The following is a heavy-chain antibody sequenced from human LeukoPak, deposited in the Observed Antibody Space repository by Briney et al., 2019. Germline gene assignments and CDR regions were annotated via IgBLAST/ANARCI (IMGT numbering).Heavy chain of an antibody. CDR1: GGSISSGGYY. Sequence: PSETLSLTCTVSGGSISSGGYYWSWIRQHPGKGLEWIGYIYYSGSTYYNPSLKSRVTISVDTSKNQFSLKLSSVTAADTAVYYCARVGLITIFGVFSPWGGMDFWGQGTTVTVSS. D-gene: IGHD3-3*01. CDR2: IYYSGST. V-gene: IGHV4-31*03. CDR3: ARVGLITIFGVFSPWGGMDF. J-gene: IGHJ6*02.